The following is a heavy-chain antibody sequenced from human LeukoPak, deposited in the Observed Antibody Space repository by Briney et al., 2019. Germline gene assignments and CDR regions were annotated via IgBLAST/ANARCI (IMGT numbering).Heavy chain of an antibody. CDR1: GFTFSSYS. Sequence: GSLRLSCAASGFTFSSYSMNWVRQAPGKGLEWVSYISSSSSTIYYADSVKGRFTISRDNAKNSLYLQMNSLRAEDTAVYYCAREGHTFGYWGQGTLVTVSS. V-gene: IGHV3-48*01. CDR2: ISSSSSTI. D-gene: IGHD2-21*01. J-gene: IGHJ4*02. CDR3: AREGHTFGY.